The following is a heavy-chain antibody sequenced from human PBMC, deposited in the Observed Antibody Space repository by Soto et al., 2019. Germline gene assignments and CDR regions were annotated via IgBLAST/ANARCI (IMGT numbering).Heavy chain of an antibody. CDR1: GGSISSYS. D-gene: IGHD3-10*01. CDR2: IYSSGSP. J-gene: IGHJ6*03. V-gene: IGHV4-59*01. CDR3: ASAISKREFLYYYYYMDV. Sequence: PSETLSLTCTVSGGSISSYSWNWIRQPPGKGLEWIGYIYSSGSPNYNPSLKSRVTISVDTSKNQFSLKLNSVTAADTAVYYCASAISKREFLYYYYYMDVWGQGTTVTVSS.